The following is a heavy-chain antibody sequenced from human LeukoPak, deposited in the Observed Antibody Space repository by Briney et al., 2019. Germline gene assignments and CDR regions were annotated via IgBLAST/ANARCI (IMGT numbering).Heavy chain of an antibody. CDR3: AREACSGGSCYNFDY. CDR1: GYTFTIYY. V-gene: IGHV1-46*01. D-gene: IGHD2-15*01. Sequence: ASVKVSCTASGYTFTIYYMHWVRQVPGQGLEWMGIINPSGGSTSYAQKFQGRVTMTRDTSTSTVYMELSSLRSEDTAVYYCAREACSGGSCYNFDYWGQGTLVTVSS. J-gene: IGHJ4*02. CDR2: INPSGGST.